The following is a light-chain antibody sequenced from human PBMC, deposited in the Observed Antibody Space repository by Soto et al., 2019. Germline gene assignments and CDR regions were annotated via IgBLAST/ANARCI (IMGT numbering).Light chain of an antibody. J-gene: IGKJ3*01. CDR2: AAS. Sequence: IQLTQSPSSLSASVGDRVTITCRASQGISSYLAWYQQKPGKAPKLLIYAASTLQSGVPSRFSGSGSGTDFTLTISSLQTEDFASYYCQQLNTYPLFGPGTKVDIK. V-gene: IGKV1-9*01. CDR3: QQLNTYPL. CDR1: QGISSY.